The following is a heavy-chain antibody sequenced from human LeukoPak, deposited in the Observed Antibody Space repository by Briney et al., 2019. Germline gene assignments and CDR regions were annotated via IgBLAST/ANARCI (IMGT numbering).Heavy chain of an antibody. D-gene: IGHD2-15*01. V-gene: IGHV5-51*01. CDR3: ARHEAEAPSVGYCSGGSCYFPDY. Sequence: GESLKISCKGSGYSFTSYWIGWVRQMPGKGLEWMGIIYPGDSDTRYSPSFQGQVTISADKSISTAYLQWSSLKASDTAMYYCARHEAEAPSVGYCSGGSCYFPDYWGQGTLVTVSS. CDR2: IYPGDSDT. J-gene: IGHJ4*02. CDR1: GYSFTSYW.